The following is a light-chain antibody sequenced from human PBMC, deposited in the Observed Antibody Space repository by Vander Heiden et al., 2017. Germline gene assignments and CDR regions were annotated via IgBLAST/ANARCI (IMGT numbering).Light chain of an antibody. Sequence: SYVLTQPPSVSVSPGQTARITCGGNNIGSKSVHWYQQKPGQAPVLVGYDDSDRPSGIPERFSGSNSGNTATLTISRVEAGDEANYDGQVWDSSSDHPVVFGGGTKLTVL. CDR3: QVWDSSSDHPVV. J-gene: IGLJ2*01. CDR1: NIGSKS. CDR2: DDS. V-gene: IGLV3-21*02.